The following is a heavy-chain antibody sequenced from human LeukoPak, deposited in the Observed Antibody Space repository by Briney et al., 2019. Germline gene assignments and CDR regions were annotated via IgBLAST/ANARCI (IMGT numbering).Heavy chain of an antibody. CDR3: AREVLAHYYDSSGYYSDAFDI. Sequence: SVKVSCKASGGTFSSYAISWVRQAPGQGLEWMGGIIPIFGTANYAQKFQGRVTITADKSTSTAYMELSSLRSEDTAVYYCAREVLAHYYDSSGYYSDAFDIWGQGTMVTVSS. J-gene: IGHJ3*02. CDR1: GGTFSSYA. V-gene: IGHV1-69*06. D-gene: IGHD3-22*01. CDR2: IIPIFGTA.